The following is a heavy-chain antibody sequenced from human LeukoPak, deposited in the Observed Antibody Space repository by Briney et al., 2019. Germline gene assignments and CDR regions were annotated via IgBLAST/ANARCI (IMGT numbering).Heavy chain of an antibody. CDR1: GFTFSSYW. Sequence: PGGSLRLSCAASGFTFSSYWMSWVRQAPGKGLEWVANIKQDGREKYYVDSLKGRFIISRDNAKNSLYLQMNSLRAEDTAVYYCARGCTTTSCYDYWGQGTLVTVSS. CDR3: ARGCTTTSCYDY. D-gene: IGHD2-2*01. CDR2: IKQDGREK. V-gene: IGHV3-7*04. J-gene: IGHJ4*02.